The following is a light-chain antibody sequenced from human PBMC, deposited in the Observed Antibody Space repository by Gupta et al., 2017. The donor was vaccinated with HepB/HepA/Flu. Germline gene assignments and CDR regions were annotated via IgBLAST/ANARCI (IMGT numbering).Light chain of an antibody. V-gene: IGKV1-39*01. J-gene: IGKJ4*01. CDR2: AAS. CDR1: QSISSY. Sequence: DIQMTQSPSSLSASVGDRVTITCRASQSISSYLNWYQQKPGKAPKLLIYAASRLQSGVPSRFSGSGAVKDFTLTSSRRQPEDCATYCQQCYSTPHTFGGGTKVEIK. CDR3: QQCYSTPHT.